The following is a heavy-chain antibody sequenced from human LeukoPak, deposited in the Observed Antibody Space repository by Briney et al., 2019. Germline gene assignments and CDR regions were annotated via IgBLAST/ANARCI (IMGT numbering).Heavy chain of an antibody. CDR2: IYYSGST. CDR1: GGSISSSIYY. J-gene: IGHJ4*02. V-gene: IGHV4-39*01. CDR3: ARRATMVRGVSNFDY. D-gene: IGHD3-10*01. Sequence: PSETLSLTCTVSGGSISSSIYYWGWIRQPPGKGLEWIGSIYYSGSTYYNPSLKSRVTISVDTSKNQFSLKLSSVTAADTAVYYCARRATMVRGVSNFDYWGQGTLVTVSS.